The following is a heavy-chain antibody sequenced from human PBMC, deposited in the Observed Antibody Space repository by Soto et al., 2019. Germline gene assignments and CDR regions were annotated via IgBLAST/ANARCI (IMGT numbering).Heavy chain of an antibody. CDR1: GFTFSSYA. CDR2: ISYDGSNK. D-gene: IGHD3-22*01. Sequence: GGSLRLSCAASGFTFSSYAMHWVRQAPGKGLEWVAVISYDGSNKYYADSVKGRFTISRDNSKNTLYLQMNSLRAEDTAVYYCARARITMIVDWFDPWGQGTLVTVSS. CDR3: ARARITMIVDWFDP. V-gene: IGHV3-30-3*01. J-gene: IGHJ5*02.